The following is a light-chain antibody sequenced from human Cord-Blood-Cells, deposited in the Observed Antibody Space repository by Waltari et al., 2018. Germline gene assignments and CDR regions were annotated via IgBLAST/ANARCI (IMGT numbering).Light chain of an antibody. CDR1: SSDVGGYNY. V-gene: IGLV2-14*01. Sequence: SALTQPASVSGSPGQSITLSCPGTSSDVGGYNYVSWYQQHPGKAPKLMIYEVSNRPSGVSNRFSGSKSGNTASLTISGLQAEDEADYYCSSYTSSSTLVVFGGGTKLTVL. J-gene: IGLJ2*01. CDR2: EVS. CDR3: SSYTSSSTLVV.